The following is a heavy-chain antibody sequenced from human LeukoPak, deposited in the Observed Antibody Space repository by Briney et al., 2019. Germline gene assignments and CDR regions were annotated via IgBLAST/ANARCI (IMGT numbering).Heavy chain of an antibody. CDR3: AREVSTTGPGYIDL. CDR1: GYTFTGYY. CDR2: INPNSGDT. D-gene: IGHD1-1*01. V-gene: IGHV1-2*06. J-gene: IGHJ2*01. Sequence: VASVKVSCKASGYTFTGYYMHWVRQAPGQGLECMGRINPNSGDTDYAQKFQGRVTMTRDTSISTAYMELSRLRSDDTAVYFCAREVSTTGPGYIDLWGRGALVTVSS.